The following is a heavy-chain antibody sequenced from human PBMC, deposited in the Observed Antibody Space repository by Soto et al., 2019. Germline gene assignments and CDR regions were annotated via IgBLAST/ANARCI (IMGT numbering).Heavy chain of an antibody. CDR2: IYYSGST. CDR3: ATAHYYGSGTRVYYFDY. V-gene: IGHV4-59*01. D-gene: IGHD3-10*01. J-gene: IGHJ4*02. Sequence: SETLSLTCTVSGGSISSYYWSWIRQPPGKGLEWIGYIYYSGSTNYNPSLKSRVTISVDTSKNQFSLKLSSVTAADTAVYYCATAHYYGSGTRVYYFDYWGQGTLVTVSS. CDR1: GGSISSYY.